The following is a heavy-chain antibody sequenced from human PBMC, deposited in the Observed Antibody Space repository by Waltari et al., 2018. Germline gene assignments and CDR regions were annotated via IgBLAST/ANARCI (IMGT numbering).Heavy chain of an antibody. CDR2: IYHSGST. J-gene: IGHJ4*02. V-gene: IGHV4-38-2*01. Sequence: QVQLQESGPGLVKPSETLSLTCAVSGYSISSGYYWGLLRQPPGKGLEWIGIIYHSGSTYYNPSLKSRVTISVDTSKNQFSLKLSSVTAADTAVYYCARHPSYSGSYDYWGQGTLVTVSS. D-gene: IGHD1-26*01. CDR1: GYSISSGYY. CDR3: ARHPSYSGSYDY.